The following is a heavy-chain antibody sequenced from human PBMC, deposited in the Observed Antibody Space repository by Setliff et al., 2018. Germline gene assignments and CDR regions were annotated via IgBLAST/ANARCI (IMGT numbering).Heavy chain of an antibody. CDR1: GFTFSSYS. Sequence: PGGSLRLSCAASGFTFSSYSMNWVRQAPGKGLEWVSSISSSSSYIYYADSVKGRFTISRDNAKNSLYLQMNSLRVDDTAVYYCARPGRGRGLDVWGQGTMVTVSS. V-gene: IGHV3-21*01. D-gene: IGHD2-15*01. J-gene: IGHJ3*01. CDR3: ARPGRGRGLDV. CDR2: ISSSSSYI.